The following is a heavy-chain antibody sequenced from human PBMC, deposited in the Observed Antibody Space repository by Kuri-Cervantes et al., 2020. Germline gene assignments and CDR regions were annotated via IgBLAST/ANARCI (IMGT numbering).Heavy chain of an antibody. J-gene: IGHJ3*02. D-gene: IGHD3-9*01. CDR1: GFTFRSYW. Sequence: GESLKISCAASGFTFRSYWMSWVRQAPGKGLEWVANIKTDGSEKNYVDSVKGRFTISRDNAKNSLYLQMNSLRAEDTAVYYCTTIKVRDDSFDIWGQGTMVTVSS. CDR3: TTIKVRDDSFDI. CDR2: IKTDGSEK. V-gene: IGHV3-7*01.